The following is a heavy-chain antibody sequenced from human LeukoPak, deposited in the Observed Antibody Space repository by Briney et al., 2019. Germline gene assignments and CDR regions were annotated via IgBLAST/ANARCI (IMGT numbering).Heavy chain of an antibody. CDR2: IYSGGST. D-gene: IGHD3-22*01. Sequence: PGGSPRLSCAASRFTVSSNYMSWVRQAPGKGLEWVSVIYSGGSTYYADSVKGRFTISRDNSKNTLYLQMNSLRAEDTAVYYCARGDSSGYYQIYFDYWGQGTLVTVSS. CDR3: ARGDSSGYYQIYFDY. CDR1: RFTVSSNY. V-gene: IGHV3-66*01. J-gene: IGHJ4*02.